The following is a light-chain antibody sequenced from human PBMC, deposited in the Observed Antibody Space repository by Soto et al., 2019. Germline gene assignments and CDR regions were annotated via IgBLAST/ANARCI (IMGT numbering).Light chain of an antibody. V-gene: IGKV3D-15*01. Sequence: ETVMTQSPATLSVSPGDRATLSCSASQSVSYNLAWYQQKPGQAPRLLIYDASTRATGIPARFSGSASGTEFTLTIGSLLSEDFAVYYCQQYNNWPLTFGGGTKVEMK. CDR3: QQYNNWPLT. CDR2: DAS. CDR1: QSVSYN. J-gene: IGKJ4*01.